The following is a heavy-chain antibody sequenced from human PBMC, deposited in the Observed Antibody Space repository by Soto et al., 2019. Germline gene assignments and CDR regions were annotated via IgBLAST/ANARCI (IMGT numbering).Heavy chain of an antibody. Sequence: SETLSLTCTVSGGSISSGGYYWSWIRQHPGKGLEWIGYIYYSGSTYYNPSLKSRVTISVDTSKNQFSLKLSSVTAADTALYYCARGHSSGWYLSAFDIWGQGKMVTVSS. CDR3: ARGHSSGWYLSAFDI. D-gene: IGHD6-19*01. CDR2: IYYSGST. J-gene: IGHJ3*02. V-gene: IGHV4-31*03. CDR1: GGSISSGGYY.